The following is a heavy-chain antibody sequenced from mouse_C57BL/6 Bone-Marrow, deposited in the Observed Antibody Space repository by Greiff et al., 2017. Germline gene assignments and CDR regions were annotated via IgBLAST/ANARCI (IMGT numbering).Heavy chain of an antibody. V-gene: IGHV1-26*01. CDR3: ARDYYGSSWYFDY. Sequence: EVQLQQSGPELVKPGASVKISCKASGYTFTDYYMNWVKQSHGKSLEWIGDINPNNGGTSYNQKLKGKATLTVDKSSITAYMELRSLTSEDAAVYYCARDYYGSSWYFDYWGQGTILTVSS. D-gene: IGHD1-1*01. CDR1: GYTFTDYY. J-gene: IGHJ2*01. CDR2: INPNNGGT.